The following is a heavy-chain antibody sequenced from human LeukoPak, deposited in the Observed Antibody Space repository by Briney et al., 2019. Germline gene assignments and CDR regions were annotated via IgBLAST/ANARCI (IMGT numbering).Heavy chain of an antibody. CDR1: GFTFSSYS. D-gene: IGHD3-10*01. CDR2: IYSGGST. J-gene: IGHJ4*02. CDR3: ASTHMVRGVTPFDY. V-gene: IGHV3-53*01. Sequence: GGSLRLSCAASGFTFSSYSMNWVRQAPGKGLEWVSVIYSGGSTYYADSVKGRFTISRDNSKNTLYLQMNSLRAEDTAVYYCASTHMVRGVTPFDYWGQGTLVTVSS.